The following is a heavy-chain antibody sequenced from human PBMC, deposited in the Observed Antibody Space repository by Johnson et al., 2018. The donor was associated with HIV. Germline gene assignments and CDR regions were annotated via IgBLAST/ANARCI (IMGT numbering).Heavy chain of an antibody. CDR1: RFTFSSYG. CDR2: IRYDGSEK. V-gene: IGHV3-30*02. CDR3: ASEIVYDILTGAFDI. D-gene: IGHD3-9*01. Sequence: VQLVESGGGVVQPGGSLRLSCAASRFTFSSYGMHWVRQAPGKGLEWVTFIRYDGSEKYFADSVKGRFSISRDNSKNTLYLQMNSLRVEDTAVYYCASEIVYDILTGAFDIWGQGTMVTVSS. J-gene: IGHJ3*02.